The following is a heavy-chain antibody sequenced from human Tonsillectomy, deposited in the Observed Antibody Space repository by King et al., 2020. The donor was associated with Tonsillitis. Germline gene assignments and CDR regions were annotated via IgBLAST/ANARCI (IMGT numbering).Heavy chain of an antibody. J-gene: IGHJ4*02. Sequence: LQLQESGPGLARPSETLSLTCTVSGGSISTSGYYWGWIRQTPGKGLEWLGNIYYGGLTYYNPSLKSRVTISVGTSKNQFSLKLTSVTAEDTAVYYCVILGGLQFGVYFDYWGQGTLVAVSS. CDR3: VILGGLQFGVYFDY. CDR1: GGSISTSGYY. V-gene: IGHV4-39*01. D-gene: IGHD3-16*01. CDR2: IYYGGLT.